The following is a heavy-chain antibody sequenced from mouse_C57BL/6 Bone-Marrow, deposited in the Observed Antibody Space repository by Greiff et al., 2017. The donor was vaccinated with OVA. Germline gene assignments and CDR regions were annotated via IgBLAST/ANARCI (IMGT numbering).Heavy chain of an antibody. CDR2: IDPSDSYT. D-gene: IGHD1-1*01. CDR1: GYTFTSYW. J-gene: IGHJ1*03. V-gene: IGHV1-69*01. Sequence: QVQLQQPGAELVMPGASVKLSCKASGYTFTSYWMHWVKQRPGQGLEWIGEIDPSDSYTNYNQKFKGKSTLTVDKSSSTAYMQLSSLTSEDSAVYYCASAYYGSSPYWYFDVWGTGTTVTVSS. CDR3: ASAYYGSSPYWYFDV.